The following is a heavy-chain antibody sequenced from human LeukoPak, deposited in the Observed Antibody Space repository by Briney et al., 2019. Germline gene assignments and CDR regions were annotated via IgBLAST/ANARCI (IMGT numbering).Heavy chain of an antibody. Sequence: GGSLRLSCAASGFTFSSYSMNWVRQAPGKGLEWVSSISSSSSYIYYADSVKGRFTISRDNAKNSLYLQMNSLRAEDTAVYYCARQLAYDGGYPFDYWGQGTLVTVSS. CDR3: ARQLAYDGGYPFDY. CDR1: GFTFSSYS. V-gene: IGHV3-21*01. D-gene: IGHD1-26*01. CDR2: ISSSSSYI. J-gene: IGHJ4*02.